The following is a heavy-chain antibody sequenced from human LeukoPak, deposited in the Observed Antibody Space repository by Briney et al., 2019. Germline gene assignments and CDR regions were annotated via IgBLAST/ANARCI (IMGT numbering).Heavy chain of an antibody. CDR3: ARGHCTNGVCFFDP. V-gene: IGHV1-8*03. CDR2: INPSGGST. J-gene: IGHJ5*02. Sequence: ASVKVSCKASGYTFTNYDINWVRQAAGQGLEWMGIINPSGGSTSYAQKFQGRVTITRNTSISTAYMELSSLRSEDTAVYYCARGHCTNGVCFFDPWGQGTLVTVSS. D-gene: IGHD2-8*01. CDR1: GYTFTNYD.